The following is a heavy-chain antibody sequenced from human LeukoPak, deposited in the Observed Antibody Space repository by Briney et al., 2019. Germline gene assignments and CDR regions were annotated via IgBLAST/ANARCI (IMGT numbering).Heavy chain of an antibody. CDR3: VRMLYANTVDHHFEY. CDR2: IYHSGST. J-gene: IGHJ4*02. Sequence: SETLSLTCTISGGSITSYYWNWIRQPPGKGLEWIGSIYHSGSTHYNPSLKSRVTISVDTSKNQFSLKLSSVTAADTAVYYCVRMLYANTVDHHFEYWGQGTLVTVSS. CDR1: GGSITSYY. V-gene: IGHV4-59*08. D-gene: IGHD2-8*01.